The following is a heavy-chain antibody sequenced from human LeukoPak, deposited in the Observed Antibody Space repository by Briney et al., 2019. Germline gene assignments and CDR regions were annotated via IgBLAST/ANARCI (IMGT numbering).Heavy chain of an antibody. J-gene: IGHJ4*02. D-gene: IGHD1-26*01. CDR1: GYTFTGYY. CDR2: INPNSGGT. V-gene: IGHV1-2*02. CDR3: ARELPEWEPLIPHY. Sequence: ASVKVSCKASGYTFTGYYMHWVRQAPGQGLEWMGWINPNSGGTNYAQKFQGRVTMTRDTSISTAYMELSRLRSDDTAVYYCARELPEWEPLIPHYWGQGTLVTVSS.